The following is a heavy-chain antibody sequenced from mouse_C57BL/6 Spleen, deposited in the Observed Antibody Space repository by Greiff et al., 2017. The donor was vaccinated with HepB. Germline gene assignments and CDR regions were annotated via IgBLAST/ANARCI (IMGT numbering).Heavy chain of an antibody. Sequence: EVQLQQSGPELVKPGASVKISCKASGYTFTDYYMNWVKQSHGKSLEWIGDINPNNGGTSYNQKFKGKATLTVDKSSSTAYMELRSLTSEDSAVYYCARLGENWAFAYGGQGTLVTVSA. CDR3: ARLGENWAFAY. CDR1: GYTFTDYY. J-gene: IGHJ3*01. V-gene: IGHV1-26*01. CDR2: INPNNGGT. D-gene: IGHD4-1*01.